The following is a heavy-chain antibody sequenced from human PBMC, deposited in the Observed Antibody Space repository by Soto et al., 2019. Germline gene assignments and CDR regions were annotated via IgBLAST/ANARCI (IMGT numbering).Heavy chain of an antibody. V-gene: IGHV4-31*03. J-gene: IGHJ6*02. CDR3: ASRGYSYGFSLGMDV. CDR2: IYYSGST. Sequence: SETLSLTCTVSGGSISSGGYYWSWIRQHPGKGMEWIGYIYYSGSTYYNPSLKSRVTISVDTSKNQFSLKLSSVTAADTAVYYCASRGYSYGFSLGMDVWGQGTTVTVSS. CDR1: GGSISSGGYY. D-gene: IGHD5-18*01.